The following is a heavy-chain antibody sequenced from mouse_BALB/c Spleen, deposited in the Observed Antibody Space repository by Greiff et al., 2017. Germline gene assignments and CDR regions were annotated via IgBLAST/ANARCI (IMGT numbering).Heavy chain of an antibody. CDR1: GYTFTSYW. CDR2: IFPGTGTT. Sequence: QVQLQQSGAELVKPGASVKLSCKTSGYTFTSYWIQWVKQRPGQGLGWIGEIFPGTGTTYYNEKFKGKATLTIDTSSSTAYMQLSSLTSEDSAVYFCARDYAMDYWGQGTSVTVSS. CDR3: ARDYAMDY. J-gene: IGHJ4*01. V-gene: IGHV1S132*01.